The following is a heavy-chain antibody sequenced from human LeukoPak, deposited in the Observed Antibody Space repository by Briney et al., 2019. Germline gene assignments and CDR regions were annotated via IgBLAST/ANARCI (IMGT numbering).Heavy chain of an antibody. Sequence: GRSLRLSCAASGFTFSSYGMHWVRQAPGEGLEWVAVIWYDGSNKYYADSVKGRFTISRDNSKNTLYLQMNSLRAEDTAVYYCAKGGYCSSTSCYAPYYFDYWGQGTLVTVSS. CDR1: GFTFSSYG. J-gene: IGHJ4*02. CDR3: AKGGYCSSTSCYAPYYFDY. D-gene: IGHD2-2*01. CDR2: IWYDGSNK. V-gene: IGHV3-33*06.